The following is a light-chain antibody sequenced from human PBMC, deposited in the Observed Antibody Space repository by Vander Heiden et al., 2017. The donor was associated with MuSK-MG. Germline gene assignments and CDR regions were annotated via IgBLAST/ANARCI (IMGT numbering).Light chain of an antibody. V-gene: IGKV1-33*01. CDR3: LQDDNLPFT. CDR1: QGISNY. Sequence: DIQMTQSPSSLSASVGDRVTITCQASQGISNYLNWYQQKVGKAPKLLIFDASNLETGVPSRFSGSGSGTHFTFTISSLQPEDIATYYCLQDDNLPFTFGGGTKVEI. J-gene: IGKJ4*01. CDR2: DAS.